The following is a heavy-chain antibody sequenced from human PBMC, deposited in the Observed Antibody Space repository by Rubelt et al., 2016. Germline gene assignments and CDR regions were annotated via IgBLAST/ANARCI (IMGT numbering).Heavy chain of an antibody. J-gene: IGHJ4*02. CDR2: INHSGST. V-gene: IGHV4-34*01. CDR1: GGSCSGYY. D-gene: IGHD6-13*01. Sequence: QVQLQQWGAGLLKPSETLSLTCAVYGGSCSGYYWSWIRQPPGKGLEWIGEINHSGSTNYNQSLKSRVTISVDTSKNQFSLKLSSVTAADTAMYYCARFGAAAGTDYWGQGALVTVSS. CDR3: ARFGAAAGTDY.